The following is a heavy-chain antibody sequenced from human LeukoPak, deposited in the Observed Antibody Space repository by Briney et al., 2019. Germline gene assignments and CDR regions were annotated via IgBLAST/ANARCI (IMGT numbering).Heavy chain of an antibody. J-gene: IGHJ6*04. CDR2: ISSSGSTI. CDR3: AELGITMIAGV. CDR1: GFTFSSYE. D-gene: IGHD3-22*01. V-gene: IGHV3-48*03. Sequence: GGSLRLSCAASGFTFSSYEMNWVRQAPGKGLEWVSYISSSGSTIYYADSVKGRFTISRDNAKNSPYLQMNSLRAEDTAVYYGAELGITMIAGVWGKGTTVTISS.